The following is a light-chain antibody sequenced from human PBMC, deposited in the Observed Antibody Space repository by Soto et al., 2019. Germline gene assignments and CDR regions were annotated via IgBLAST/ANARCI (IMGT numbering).Light chain of an antibody. V-gene: IGLV2-14*01. Sequence: QSVLAQPASASGSPGQSITISCPGTSSDVGGYNYVSWYQQHPGKAPKLMIYEVSNRPSGVSNRFSGSKSGNTASLTISGLQAEDEADYYCSSYTSSSTRVFGTGTKVTVL. CDR1: SSDVGGYNY. CDR3: SSYTSSSTRV. CDR2: EVS. J-gene: IGLJ1*01.